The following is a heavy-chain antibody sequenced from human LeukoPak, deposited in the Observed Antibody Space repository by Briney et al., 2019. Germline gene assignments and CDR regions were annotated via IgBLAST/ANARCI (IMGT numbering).Heavy chain of an antibody. Sequence: GASVKVSCKASGGTFSNYAISWVRQAPGQGLEWMGIINPSGGSTSYAQKFQGRVTMTRDMSTSTVYMELSSLRSEDTAVYYCARDPSYDSSGYYDAFDIWGQGTMVTVSS. CDR1: GGTFSNYA. V-gene: IGHV1-46*01. J-gene: IGHJ3*02. D-gene: IGHD3-22*01. CDR2: INPSGGST. CDR3: ARDPSYDSSGYYDAFDI.